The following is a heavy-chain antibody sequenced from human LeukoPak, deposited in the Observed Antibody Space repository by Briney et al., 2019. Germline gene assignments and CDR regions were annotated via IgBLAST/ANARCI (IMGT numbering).Heavy chain of an antibody. CDR2: MNHNSGNT. CDR3: AREYCSGGSCYSAFDY. Sequence: PRAAVEVSCKPSGYTLTSYDINWVRQATGQGLERMGWMNHNSGNTSYAQKFQGRVTMTRTNSISTAYMELSRLRSEDTAVYYCAREYCSGGSCYSAFDYWGQGTLVTVSS. CDR1: GYTLTSYD. J-gene: IGHJ4*02. V-gene: IGHV1-8*01. D-gene: IGHD2-15*01.